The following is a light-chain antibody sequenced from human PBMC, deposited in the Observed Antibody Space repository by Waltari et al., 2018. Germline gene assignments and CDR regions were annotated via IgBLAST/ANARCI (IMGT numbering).Light chain of an antibody. CDR1: STAVGGYTY. V-gene: IGLV2-8*01. CDR2: EVN. Sequence: QSALTQPPSASGPPGRSVTIACPGTSTAVGGYTYVSSYQHHPGKAPKLMISEVNKRPSGVPDRFSGSKSGNTAPLTVSGLQADDEADYYCTSYAGSHNWVFGGGTKLTVL. CDR3: TSYAGSHNWV. J-gene: IGLJ2*01.